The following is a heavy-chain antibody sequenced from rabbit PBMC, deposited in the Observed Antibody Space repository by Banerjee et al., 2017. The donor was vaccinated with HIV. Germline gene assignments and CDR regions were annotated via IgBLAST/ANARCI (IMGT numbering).Heavy chain of an antibody. Sequence: QEQLKETGGGLVQPGGSLTLSCKASGFDFSSYYMNWVRQAPGKGLEYIGWISTGGNAYYASWAKGRFTISKTSTTVDLKMTSLTAADTATYFCATGYSSAFNLWGPGTLV. J-gene: IGHJ4*01. CDR3: ATGYSSAFNL. CDR1: GFDFSSYY. D-gene: IGHD4-1*01. CDR2: ISTGGNA. V-gene: IGHV1S17*01.